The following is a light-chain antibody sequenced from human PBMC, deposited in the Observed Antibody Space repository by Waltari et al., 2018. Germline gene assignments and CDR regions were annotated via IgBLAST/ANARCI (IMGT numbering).Light chain of an antibody. V-gene: IGKV1-27*01. CDR1: QGISNF. Sequence: DIQMTQSPSSLSASVGDRVTISCRASQGISNFLAWYQQKPGKPPTLLIYAASNLQPGVPSRFSGSGSGTDFTLTMTSLQPDDVATYYCQKYHSAPRTFGQGTKVEIK. J-gene: IGKJ1*01. CDR2: AAS. CDR3: QKYHSAPRT.